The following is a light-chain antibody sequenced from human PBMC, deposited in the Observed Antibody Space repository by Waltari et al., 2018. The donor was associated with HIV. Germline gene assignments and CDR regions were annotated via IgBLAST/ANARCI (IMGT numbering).Light chain of an antibody. J-gene: IGKJ1*01. CDR2: GAS. CDR3: QQYNNWPPWT. V-gene: IGKV3-15*01. Sequence: ASQSVSSNLAWYQQKPGQAPRLLIYGASTRATGIPARFSGSGSGTEFTLTISSLQSEDFAVYYCQQYNNWPPWTFGQGTKVEIK. CDR1: QSVSSN.